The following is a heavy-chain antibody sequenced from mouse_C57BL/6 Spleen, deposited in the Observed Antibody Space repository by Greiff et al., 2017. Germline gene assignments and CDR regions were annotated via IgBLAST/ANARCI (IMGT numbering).Heavy chain of an antibody. CDR2: IHPNSGST. D-gene: IGHD2-1*01. Sequence: QVQLQQSGAELVKPGASVKLSCKASGYTFTSYWMHWVKQRPGQGLEWIGMIHPNSGSTNYNEKFKSKATLTVDKSSSTAYLQLSSLTSEDSAVXYCARDNYGNEGFFDVWGTGTTVTVSS. CDR1: GYTFTSYW. J-gene: IGHJ1*03. CDR3: ARDNYGNEGFFDV. V-gene: IGHV1-64*01.